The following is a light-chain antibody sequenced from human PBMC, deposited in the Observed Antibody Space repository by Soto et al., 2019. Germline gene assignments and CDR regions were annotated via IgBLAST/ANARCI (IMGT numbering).Light chain of an antibody. CDR1: QSVRRN. V-gene: IGKV3-15*01. J-gene: IGKJ2*01. CDR3: QQYNDWPPYT. CDR2: DAS. Sequence: EIVMTQSPATLSVSPGERATLSCRASQSVRRNVAWYQQKPGQAPRLLIYDASTRATGIPARFSGSESGTEFTLTISSLQSEDFAVYYCQQYNDWPPYTFGQGTNLEIK.